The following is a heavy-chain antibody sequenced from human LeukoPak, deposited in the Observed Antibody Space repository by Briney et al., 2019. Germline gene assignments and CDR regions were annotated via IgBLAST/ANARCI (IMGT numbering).Heavy chain of an antibody. CDR3: ARDGPTGRWFDY. J-gene: IGHJ4*02. CDR2: INPSGGST. Sequence: ASVKVSCKASGYTFTSYYMHWVRQAPGQGLEWMGIINPSGGSTSYAQKFQGRVTMTRDMSTSTVYMELSSLRSEDTAVYYCARDGPTGRWFDYWGQGTLVTVSS. V-gene: IGHV1-46*01. CDR1: GYTFTSYY. D-gene: IGHD4-23*01.